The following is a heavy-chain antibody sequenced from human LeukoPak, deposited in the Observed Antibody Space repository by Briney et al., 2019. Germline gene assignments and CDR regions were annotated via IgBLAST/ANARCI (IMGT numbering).Heavy chain of an antibody. Sequence: ASVKVSCKASGYTFTGYYMHWVRQAPGQGLEWMGWINPNSGGTNYAQKFQGRVTMTRDTSISTAYMELSRRRSDDTAVYYCARLREMATGHFQHWGQGTLVTVSS. J-gene: IGHJ1*01. CDR2: INPNSGGT. V-gene: IGHV1-2*02. CDR1: GYTFTGYY. D-gene: IGHD5-24*01. CDR3: ARLREMATGHFQH.